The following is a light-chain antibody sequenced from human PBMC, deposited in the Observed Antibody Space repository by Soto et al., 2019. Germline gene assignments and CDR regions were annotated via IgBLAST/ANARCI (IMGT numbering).Light chain of an antibody. CDR3: QYYDNSPRIT. Sequence: EIVLTQSPGTLSLSPGERATLSCRASHIVSSTCLTWYQQKPVQAPRRLIYCASIRATGIPDRFSGGGSWTDFTLTISRLEPDDFAVYYCQYYDNSPRITFGGGTKVWIK. V-gene: IGKV3-20*01. CDR2: CAS. CDR1: HIVSSTC. J-gene: IGKJ4*01.